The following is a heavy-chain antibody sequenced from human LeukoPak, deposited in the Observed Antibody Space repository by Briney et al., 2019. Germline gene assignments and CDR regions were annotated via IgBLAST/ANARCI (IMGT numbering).Heavy chain of an antibody. CDR2: KYYTGSV. J-gene: IGHJ3*02. Sequence: PSQTLSLTCNVSGVSVSDGRYYWTWIRQHPAKGLEWIGYKYYTGSVKYNPSLKSRLTISVDTSKNQFSLQLSSVTAADTATYYCATPYCSSISCLDVFNMWGQGTRVTVSS. D-gene: IGHD2-2*01. V-gene: IGHV4-31*03. CDR3: ATPYCSSISCLDVFNM. CDR1: GVSVSDGRYY.